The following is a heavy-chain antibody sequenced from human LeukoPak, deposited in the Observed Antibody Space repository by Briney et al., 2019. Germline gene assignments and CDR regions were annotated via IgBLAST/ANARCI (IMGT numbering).Heavy chain of an antibody. CDR2: IFYSGIS. J-gene: IGHJ4*02. CDR3: ARIGSSGFPFFDY. CDR1: GDSISRYY. Sequence: PSETLSLTCTVSGDSISRYYWSWIRQSPGKGLEWIGYIFYSGISNYNPSLKSRVTISVDKSKNQFSLKLSSVTAADTAVYYCARIGSSGFPFFDYWGQGTLVTVSS. V-gene: IGHV4-59*12. D-gene: IGHD6-19*01.